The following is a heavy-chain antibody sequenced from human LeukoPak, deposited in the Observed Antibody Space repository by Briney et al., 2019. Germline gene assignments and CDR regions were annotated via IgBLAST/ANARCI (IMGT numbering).Heavy chain of an antibody. J-gene: IGHJ4*02. CDR2: INPNSGDT. CDR3: ARAELCTTTNCYYGH. Sequence: ASVKVSCKASGYTFTGYYMHWVRQAPGQGLEWMGWINPNSGDTNYAQNFQGWVTMTRDTSISTAYMELSRLRSDDTAVYYYARAELCTTTNCYYGHWGQGTLVTVSS. D-gene: IGHD2-2*01. CDR1: GYTFTGYY. V-gene: IGHV1-2*04.